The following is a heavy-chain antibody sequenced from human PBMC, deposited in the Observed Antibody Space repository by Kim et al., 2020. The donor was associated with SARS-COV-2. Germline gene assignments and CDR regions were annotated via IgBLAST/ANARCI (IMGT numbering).Heavy chain of an antibody. J-gene: IGHJ3*02. Sequence: KFQGRVTMTRNTSISIAYMELSSLRSEDTAVYYCARVGFGSSWQFDAFDIWGQGTMVTVSS. CDR3: ARVGFGSSWQFDAFDI. V-gene: IGHV1-8*01. D-gene: IGHD6-13*01.